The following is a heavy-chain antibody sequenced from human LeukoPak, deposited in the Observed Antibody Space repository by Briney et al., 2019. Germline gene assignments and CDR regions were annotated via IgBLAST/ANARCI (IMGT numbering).Heavy chain of an antibody. Sequence: PEGSLRLSCAVSGFTFSNYGMHWVRQAPGKGLEWVAVISYDGSNKYYADSVKGRFTISRDNSKNTLYLQMNSLRAEDTAVYYCAKGLWFVRGVIGDAFDIWGQGTMVTVSS. D-gene: IGHD3-10*01. CDR3: AKGLWFVRGVIGDAFDI. V-gene: IGHV3-30*18. CDR1: GFTFSNYG. J-gene: IGHJ3*02. CDR2: ISYDGSNK.